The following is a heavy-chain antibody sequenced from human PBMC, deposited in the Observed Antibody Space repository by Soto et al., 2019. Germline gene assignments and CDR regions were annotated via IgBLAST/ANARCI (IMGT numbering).Heavy chain of an antibody. CDR3: ARDTYDVWNGYRNWFAP. D-gene: IGHD3-3*01. V-gene: IGHV1-18*01. CDR2: ISSYNGKT. CDR1: GYTFTNYG. J-gene: IGHJ5*02. Sequence: QVQLVQSGAEVKKPGASVKVSCKASGYTFTNYGISWVRQARGQGLEWMGWISSYNGKTDYAQKFQGRITMTTDTSTTTAYMELRSLRSDDTALYYCARDTYDVWNGYRNWFAPWGQGTLVTVSS.